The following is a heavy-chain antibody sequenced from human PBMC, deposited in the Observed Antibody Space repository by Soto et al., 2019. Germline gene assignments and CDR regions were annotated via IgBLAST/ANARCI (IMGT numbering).Heavy chain of an antibody. CDR1: GFTVDDYA. J-gene: IGHJ4*02. V-gene: IGHV3-9*01. CDR2: ISWNSETI. Sequence: EVQLVESGGGLVQPGRSLRLSCAASGFTVDDYAMHWVRQAPGKGLEWVSGISWNSETIDYADSVKGRFTISRDNSKNSLFLQMNSLRPDDTAVDYCAKDMKWGGMTTVHYFDSWGQGTLVTVSS. CDR3: AKDMKWGGMTTVHYFDS. D-gene: IGHD4-17*01.